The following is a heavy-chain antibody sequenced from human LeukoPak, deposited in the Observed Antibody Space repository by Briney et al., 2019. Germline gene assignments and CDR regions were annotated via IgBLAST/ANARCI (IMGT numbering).Heavy chain of an antibody. V-gene: IGHV3-11*05. Sequence: GGSLRLSCAASGFTFSDYYMSWIRQAPGRGLEWVSYISWDSSYTSYADSVKGRFTVSRDNAQKSLYLQMDSLRAEDTAVDDCAGGLGSFAWLWEPWGPGTLVTVSS. D-gene: IGHD3-9*01. J-gene: IGHJ5*02. CDR1: GFTFSDYY. CDR3: AGGLGSFAWLWEP. CDR2: ISWDSSYT.